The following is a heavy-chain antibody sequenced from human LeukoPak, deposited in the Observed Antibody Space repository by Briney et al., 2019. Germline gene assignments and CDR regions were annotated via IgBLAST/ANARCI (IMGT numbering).Heavy chain of an antibody. V-gene: IGHV4-34*01. J-gene: IGHJ4*02. CDR3: ARQAPPSGLRWGELSLPFGY. Sequence: SETLSLTCAVYGGSFSGYYWSWIRQPPGKGLEWIGEINHSGSTNYNPSLKSRVTISVDTTKNQFSLKLSSVTAADTAVYYCARQAPPSGLRWGELSLPFGYWGQGTLVTVSS. CDR1: GGSFSGYY. D-gene: IGHD3-16*02. CDR2: INHSGST.